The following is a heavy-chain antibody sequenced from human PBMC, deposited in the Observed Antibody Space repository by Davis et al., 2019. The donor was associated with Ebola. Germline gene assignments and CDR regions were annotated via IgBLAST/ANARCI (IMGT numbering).Heavy chain of an antibody. CDR1: SGSISSYY. CDR3: ARDVAPFGMDV. J-gene: IGHJ6*02. V-gene: IGHV4-59*01. CDR2: IYYSGST. Sequence: MPGGSLRLSCAVYSGSISSYYWSWIRQPPGKGLEWIGYIYYSGSTNYNPSLKSRVTISVDTSKNQFSLKLSSVTAADTAVYYCARDVAPFGMDVWGQGTTVTVSS. D-gene: IGHD5-12*01.